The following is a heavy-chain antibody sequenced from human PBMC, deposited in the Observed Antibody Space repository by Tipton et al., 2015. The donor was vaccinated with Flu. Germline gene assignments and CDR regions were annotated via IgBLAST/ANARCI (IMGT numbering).Heavy chain of an antibody. CDR3: ARLGVPAVGWYNWFDP. CDR1: GLTFSDCW. V-gene: IGHV3-7*01. J-gene: IGHJ5*02. D-gene: IGHD6-13*01. CDR2: INGDGSKI. Sequence: SLRLSCEASGLTFSDCWMTWVRQPPGKGLEWVANINGDGSKIYFADSLKGRFTISRDNAKNSLYLQMDSLRSEDTAVYYCARLGVPAVGWYNWFDPWGQGTLVIVSS.